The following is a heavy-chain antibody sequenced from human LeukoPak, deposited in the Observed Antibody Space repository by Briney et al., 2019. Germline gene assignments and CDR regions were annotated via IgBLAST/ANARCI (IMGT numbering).Heavy chain of an antibody. Sequence: GGSLRLSCAASGFTFSSYWMSWVRQAPGKGLEWVANIKQDGSEKYYADSVKGRFTISRDNAKNSLYLQMNGLRAEDTAVYYCARQGRRAVAGSYYFDYWGQGTLVTVSS. CDR3: ARQGRRAVAGSYYFDY. J-gene: IGHJ4*02. CDR1: GFTFSSYW. V-gene: IGHV3-7*01. CDR2: IKQDGSEK. D-gene: IGHD6-19*01.